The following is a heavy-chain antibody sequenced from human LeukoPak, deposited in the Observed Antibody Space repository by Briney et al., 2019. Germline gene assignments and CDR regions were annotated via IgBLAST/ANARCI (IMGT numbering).Heavy chain of an antibody. J-gene: IGHJ4*02. Sequence: TGGSLRLSCAASGFTFSSYAMSWVRQAPGKGLEWVSAISGSGGSTHYADSVKGRFTISRDNSKNTLYLQMNSLRAEDTAVYYCAKDLEPDSGSYYFDYWGQGTLVTVSS. CDR1: GFTFSSYA. V-gene: IGHV3-23*01. D-gene: IGHD1-26*01. CDR2: ISGSGGST. CDR3: AKDLEPDSGSYYFDY.